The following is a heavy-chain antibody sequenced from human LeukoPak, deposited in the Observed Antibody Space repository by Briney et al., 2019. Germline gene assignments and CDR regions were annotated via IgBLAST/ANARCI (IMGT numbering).Heavy chain of an antibody. Sequence: GGSLRLSCAASGFAFDTYSMTWVRQAPGKGLEWVSSISSWSSFIYSADSVTGRFTISRDNAKNSLYLQMNSLRAEDTAVYYCARRLSGSPRAFDIWGLGTMVTVSS. V-gene: IGHV3-21*01. CDR3: ARRLSGSPRAFDI. CDR1: GFAFDTYS. CDR2: ISSWSSFI. J-gene: IGHJ3*02. D-gene: IGHD1-26*01.